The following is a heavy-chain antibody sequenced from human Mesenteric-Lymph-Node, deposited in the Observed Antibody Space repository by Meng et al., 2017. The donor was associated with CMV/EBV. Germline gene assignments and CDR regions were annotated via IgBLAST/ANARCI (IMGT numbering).Heavy chain of an antibody. D-gene: IGHD1-26*01. V-gene: IGHV3-23*03. CDR1: GFTFSSYA. CDR3: AKDLGARTLYYFDY. Sequence: GGSLRLSCAASGFTFSSYAMSWVRQAPGKGLEWVSVIYSGGSSTYYADSVKGRFTISRDNSKNTLYLQMKSLRAEDTAVYYCAKDLGARTLYYFDYWGQGTLVTRLL. J-gene: IGHJ4*02. CDR2: IYSGGSST.